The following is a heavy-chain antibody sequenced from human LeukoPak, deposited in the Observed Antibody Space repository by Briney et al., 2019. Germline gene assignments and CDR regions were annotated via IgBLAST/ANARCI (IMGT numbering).Heavy chain of an antibody. CDR3: ATISAQTFDI. CDR1: GFSFKIHW. Sequence: PGGSLRLSCVGSGFSFKIHWVNWVRQSPGKGLEWVANIKRDGSEKYYVDSARGRFTVSRDNAKDSAFLQMNSLRAEDTAIYYCATISAQTFDIWGQGTLVSVSS. CDR2: IKRDGSEK. D-gene: IGHD5-24*01. J-gene: IGHJ3*02. V-gene: IGHV3-7*01.